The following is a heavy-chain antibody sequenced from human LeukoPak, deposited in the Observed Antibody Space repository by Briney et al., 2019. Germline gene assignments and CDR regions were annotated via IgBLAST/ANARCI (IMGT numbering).Heavy chain of an antibody. CDR3: ATDVYGDYGGWYFDY. V-gene: IGHV1-24*01. CDR1: GYTLTELS. J-gene: IGHJ4*02. Sequence: GASVKVSCKVSGYTLTELSMHWVRQAPGKGLEWMGGFDPEDGETIYAQKFQGRVTMTEDTSTDTAYMELSSLRSEDTAVYYCATDVYGDYGGWYFDYWGQGTPVTVSS. CDR2: FDPEDGET. D-gene: IGHD4-17*01.